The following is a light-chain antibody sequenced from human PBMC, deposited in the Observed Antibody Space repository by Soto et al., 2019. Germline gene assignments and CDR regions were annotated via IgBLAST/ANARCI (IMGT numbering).Light chain of an antibody. CDR3: QQSYTTPIT. CDR1: QTISSH. J-gene: IGKJ5*01. V-gene: IGKV1-39*01. CDR2: AAS. Sequence: DIQMTQSPSSLSASVXDXVIIXCRASQTISSHLNWYQQKPGKAPNLLVYAASSLQSGVPSRFTGSGSGTDFTLTISSLQPEDFATYFCQQSYTTPITFGQGTRLEIK.